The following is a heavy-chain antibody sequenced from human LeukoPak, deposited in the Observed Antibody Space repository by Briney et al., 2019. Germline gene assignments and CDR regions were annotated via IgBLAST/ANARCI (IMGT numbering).Heavy chain of an antibody. CDR1: GYTFTGYY. J-gene: IGHJ4*02. Sequence: ASVKVSCKASGYTFTGYYMHWVRQAPGQGLEWMGWINPNSGGTNYAQKFQGRVTMTRGTSTSTAYMELSRLRSNDTAVYYCARGGEAYFDFWSGYYSIDYWGQGTLVTVSS. D-gene: IGHD3-3*01. CDR3: ARGGEAYFDFWSGYYSIDY. CDR2: INPNSGGT. V-gene: IGHV1-2*02.